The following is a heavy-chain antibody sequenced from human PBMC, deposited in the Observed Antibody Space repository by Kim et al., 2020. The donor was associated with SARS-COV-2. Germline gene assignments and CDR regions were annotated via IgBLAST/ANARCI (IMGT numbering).Heavy chain of an antibody. CDR2: IYIRGTT. J-gene: IGHJ5*01. CDR3: STGGTYFLVS. CDR1: GAPISHYY. D-gene: IGHD3-10*01. V-gene: IGHV4-4*07. Sequence: SETLSLTCTVSGAPISHYYWSWIRQPAGKGLEWIGRIYIRGTTDYNSSPKGRVTVSVDTSKNQLSLRLTSVTAADTAVYFCSTGGTYFLVSWGQGTLVTV.